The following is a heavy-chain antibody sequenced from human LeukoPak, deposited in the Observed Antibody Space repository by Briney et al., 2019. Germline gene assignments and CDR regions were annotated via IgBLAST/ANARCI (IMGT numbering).Heavy chain of an antibody. CDR2: INTKTGRT. V-gene: IGHV1-2*02. Sequence: ASVKVSCKTSGYTFTDYYIHWVRQAPGQGLEWMGWINTKTGRTSFARTFQGRVTLTRDPSITTVYMDMAWLTSDDTAIYFCARADFIDAGPYVIAPWGQGTLVTASS. D-gene: IGHD3-3*01. CDR1: GYTFTDYY. J-gene: IGHJ5*02. CDR3: ARADFIDAGPYVIAP.